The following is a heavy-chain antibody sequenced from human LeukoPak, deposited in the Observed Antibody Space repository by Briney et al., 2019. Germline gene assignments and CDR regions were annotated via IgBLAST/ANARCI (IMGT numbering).Heavy chain of an antibody. CDR2: INHSGST. CDR1: GGSISSYY. Sequence: PSETLSLTCTVSGGSISSYYWSWIRQPPGKGLEWIGEINHSGSTNYNPSLKSRVTISVDTSKNQFSLKLSSVTAADTAVYYCARRNGYCSSTSCYRAENDYWGQGTLVTVSS. V-gene: IGHV4-34*01. J-gene: IGHJ4*02. CDR3: ARRNGYCSSTSCYRAENDY. D-gene: IGHD2-2*02.